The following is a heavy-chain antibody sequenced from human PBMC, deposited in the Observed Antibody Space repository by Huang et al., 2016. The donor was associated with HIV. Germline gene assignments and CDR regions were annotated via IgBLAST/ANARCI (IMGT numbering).Heavy chain of an antibody. J-gene: IGHJ1*01. Sequence: EVQLVESGGGLVQPGGSLRVSCAASGFSISTYWMSWVRQTPGKGLGWVARIKQDGSEKDYVDAVKGRFIISRDNAKNSLYLQMNSLRAEDTAVYYCTRGPLGWLVHRYFYHWGQGTLVTVSS. CDR2: IKQDGSEK. CDR3: TRGPLGWLVHRYFYH. CDR1: GFSISTYW. D-gene: IGHD6-19*01. V-gene: IGHV3-7*01.